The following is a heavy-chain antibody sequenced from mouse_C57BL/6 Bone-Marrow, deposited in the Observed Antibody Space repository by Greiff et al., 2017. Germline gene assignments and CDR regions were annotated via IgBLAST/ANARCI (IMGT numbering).Heavy chain of an antibody. D-gene: IGHD1-1*01. CDR1: GYTFTSYW. V-gene: IGHV1-69*01. CDR3: ARDYGSSYDWYFDV. J-gene: IGHJ1*03. Sequence: QVQLQQPGAELVMPGASVQLSCKASGYTFTSYWMHWVKQRPGQGLEWIGEIDPSDSYTNYNQKFKGKSTLTVDKSSSTAYMQLSSLTSEDSAVYYCARDYGSSYDWYFDVWGTGTTVTVSS. CDR2: IDPSDSYT.